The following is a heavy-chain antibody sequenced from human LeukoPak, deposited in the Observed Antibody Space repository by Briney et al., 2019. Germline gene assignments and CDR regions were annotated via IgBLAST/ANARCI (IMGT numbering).Heavy chain of an antibody. D-gene: IGHD6-19*01. Sequence: SETLSLTCTVSGGSISSSSYYWGWIRQPPGKGLVRIGSSYYSGSTYYNASLKSRGTISVDTSKNQFSLKLISVTAADTAVYFCARQVVAVAGTGYFDYWGQGTLVTVSS. CDR1: GGSISSSSYY. V-gene: IGHV4-39*01. CDR3: ARQVVAVAGTGYFDY. J-gene: IGHJ4*02. CDR2: SYYSGST.